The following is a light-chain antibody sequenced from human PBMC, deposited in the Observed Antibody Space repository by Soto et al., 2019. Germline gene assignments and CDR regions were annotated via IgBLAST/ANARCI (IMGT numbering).Light chain of an antibody. Sequence: QSALTQPASVSGSPGQSITISCTGTSSDVGGYNSVSWYQHHPGKAPKLMIFDVSDRPSGVSSRFSGSKSGNTASLTISGLQAEDEADYYCSSYTTSSTPHYVSGPGTKLTVL. CDR2: DVS. V-gene: IGLV2-14*03. CDR3: SSYTTSSTPHYV. CDR1: SSDVGGYNS. J-gene: IGLJ1*01.